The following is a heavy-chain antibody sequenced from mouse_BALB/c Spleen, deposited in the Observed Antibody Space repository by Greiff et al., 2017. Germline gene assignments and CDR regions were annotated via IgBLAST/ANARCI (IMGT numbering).Heavy chain of an antibody. CDR3: ASDSTVVKDCYAMDD. CDR2: IWAGGST. Sequence: VKLQESGPGLVAPSQSLSITCTVSGFSLTSYGVHWVRQPPGKGLEWLGVIWAGGSTNYNSALMSRLSISKDNSKSQVFLKMNSLQTDDTAMYYCASDSTVVKDCYAMDDWGQGTSVTVSS. D-gene: IGHD1-1*01. J-gene: IGHJ4*01. V-gene: IGHV2-9*02. CDR1: GFSLTSYG.